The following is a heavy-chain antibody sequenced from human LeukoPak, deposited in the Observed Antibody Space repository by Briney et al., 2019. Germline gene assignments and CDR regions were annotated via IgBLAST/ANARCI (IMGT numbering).Heavy chain of an antibody. CDR1: GGSISSSSYY. V-gene: IGHV4-39*01. Sequence: PSETLSLTCTVSGGSISSSSYYWGWIRQPPGKGLEWIGSIYYSGSTYYNPSLKSRVTISVDTSKNQFSLKLSSVTAADTAVYYCARRDYDFCLHWGQGTLVTVSS. D-gene: IGHD3-3*01. CDR2: IYYSGST. CDR3: ARRDYDFCLH. J-gene: IGHJ4*02.